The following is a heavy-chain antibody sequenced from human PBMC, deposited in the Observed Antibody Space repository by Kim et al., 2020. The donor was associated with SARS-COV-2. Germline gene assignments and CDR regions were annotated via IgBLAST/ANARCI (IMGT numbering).Heavy chain of an antibody. D-gene: IGHD3-3*01. Sequence: ASVKVSCKASGYTFTGYYMHWVRQAPGQGLEWMGWINPNSGGTNYAQKFQGRVTMTRDTSISTAYMELSRLRSDDTAVYYCAGDFWSGPNWFDPWGQGTLVTVSS. CDR3: AGDFWSGPNWFDP. V-gene: IGHV1-2*02. J-gene: IGHJ5*02. CDR1: GYTFTGYY. CDR2: INPNSGGT.